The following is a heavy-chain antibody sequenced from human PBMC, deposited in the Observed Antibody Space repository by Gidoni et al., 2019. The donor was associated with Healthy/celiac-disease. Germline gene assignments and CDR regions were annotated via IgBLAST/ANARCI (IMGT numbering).Heavy chain of an antibody. D-gene: IGHD3-3*01. CDR1: GGSFSGYY. CDR2: INHSGST. V-gene: IGHV4-34*01. CDR3: ARERSEWSYPYDAFDI. J-gene: IGHJ3*02. Sequence: QVQLQQWGAGLLKPSETLSLTCAVYGGSFSGYYWSWIRQPPGKGLEWIGEINHSGSTNYNPSLKSRVTISVDTSKNQFSLKLSSVTAADTAVYYCARERSEWSYPYDAFDIWGQGTMVTVSS.